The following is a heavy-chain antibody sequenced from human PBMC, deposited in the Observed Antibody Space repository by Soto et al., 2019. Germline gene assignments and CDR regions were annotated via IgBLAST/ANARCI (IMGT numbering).Heavy chain of an antibody. CDR3: KAGTTPDYYYYYGMDV. V-gene: IGHV3-73*02. J-gene: IGHJ6*02. CDR1: GFTFSGCA. CDR2: IRSKANSYAT. D-gene: IGHD1-1*01. Sequence: EVQLVESGGGLVPPGGSLKLSCAASGFTFSGCAMHWVRQASGKGLEWVGRIRSKANSYATAYAASVKGRFTISRDDSKNTGYLQMNSLKTEDTAVYYCKAGTTPDYYYYYGMDVWGQGTTVTV.